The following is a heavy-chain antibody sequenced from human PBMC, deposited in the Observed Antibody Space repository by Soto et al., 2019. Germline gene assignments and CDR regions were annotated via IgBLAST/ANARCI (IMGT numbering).Heavy chain of an antibody. CDR2: INPSGGST. Sequence: ASVKVSCKASGYTFTSYYMHWVRQAPGQGLEWMGIINPSGGSTSYAQKFQGRVTMTRDTSTSTVYMELSSLRSEDTAVYYCARPSPPVARPPYGMAVWGQGTTVPVSS. CDR1: GYTFTSYY. D-gene: IGHD6-19*01. V-gene: IGHV1-46*01. CDR3: ARPSPPVARPPYGMAV. J-gene: IGHJ6*02.